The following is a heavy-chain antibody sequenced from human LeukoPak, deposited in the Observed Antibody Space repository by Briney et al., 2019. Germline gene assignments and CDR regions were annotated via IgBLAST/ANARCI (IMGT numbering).Heavy chain of an antibody. CDR2: ISAYNGNT. CDR1: GYTFTRYG. J-gene: IGHJ4*02. D-gene: IGHD3-22*01. Sequence: SVRVSCTASGYTFTRYGISCGREAPGQGLEWMGWISAYNGNTNYAQKRQGRVTMTTDTSTSTATMELWSPRSHDTTLFYSSGDYFFDRSGPSPGDYWGQGTLVTVSS. CDR3: SGDYFFDRSGPSPGDY. V-gene: IGHV1-18*01.